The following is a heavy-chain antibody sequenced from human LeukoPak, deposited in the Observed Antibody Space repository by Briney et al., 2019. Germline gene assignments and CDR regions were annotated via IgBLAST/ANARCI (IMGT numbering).Heavy chain of an antibody. CDR1: GFTFSNAW. CDR3: AKAHSGSYHPDY. J-gene: IGHJ4*02. CDR2: ISGGGGST. Sequence: GGSLRLSCAASGFTFSNAWMSWVRQAPGKGLEWVSAISGGGGSTYYADSVKGRFTISRDNSKNTLYLQMNSLRAEDTAVYYCAKAHSGSYHPDYWGQGTLVTVSS. V-gene: IGHV3-23*01. D-gene: IGHD1-26*01.